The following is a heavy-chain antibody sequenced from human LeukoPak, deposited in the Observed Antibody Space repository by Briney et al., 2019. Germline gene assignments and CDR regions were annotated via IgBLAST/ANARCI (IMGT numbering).Heavy chain of an antibody. CDR2: IYPGYSDA. Sequence: GESLKISCKISGYKLTNNRIGWVRQVPGKGLEWMGLIYPGYSDANYSPSFQGQVTLSVDASISTAYLQLSGLRASDTAIYYCVRFALTSSLDHWGQGTLVTVSS. CDR1: GYKLTNNR. J-gene: IGHJ5*02. D-gene: IGHD6-13*01. CDR3: VRFALTSSLDH. V-gene: IGHV5-51*01.